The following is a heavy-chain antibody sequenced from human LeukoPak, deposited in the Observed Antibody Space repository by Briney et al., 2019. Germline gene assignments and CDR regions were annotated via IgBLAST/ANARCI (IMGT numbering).Heavy chain of an antibody. D-gene: IGHD1-26*01. V-gene: IGHV4-30-2*01. J-gene: IGHJ4*02. CDR3: ARGMYSGGYSQLYFDY. CDR2: IYHSGST. Sequence: SETLSLTCAVSGGSISSGGSSWSWIRQPPGKGLEWIGYIYHSGSTYYNPSLKSRVTISVDRSKNQFSLKLSSVTAADTAVYYCARGMYSGGYSQLYFDYWGQGTLVTVSS. CDR1: GGSISSGGSS.